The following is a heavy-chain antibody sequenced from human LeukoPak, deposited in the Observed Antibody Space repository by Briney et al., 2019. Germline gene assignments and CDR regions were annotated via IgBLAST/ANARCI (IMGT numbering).Heavy chain of an antibody. CDR2: IYDRGPA. J-gene: IGHJ5*02. Sequence: PSETLSLTCTVSGGSISSYYWSWIRQPPGKGLEWIGCIYDRGPAHYNPSLKSRFTISVDRPKNQFFLNVTSLTAADTAVYYCARSRQASGLFSSWGQGTLVVVSS. V-gene: IGHV4-59*12. CDR1: GGSISSYY. CDR3: ARSRQASGLFSS. D-gene: IGHD3-10*01.